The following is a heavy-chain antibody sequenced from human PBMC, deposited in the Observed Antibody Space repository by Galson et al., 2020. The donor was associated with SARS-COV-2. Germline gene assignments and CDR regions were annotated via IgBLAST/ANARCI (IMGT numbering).Heavy chain of an antibody. CDR2: IYYSGST. J-gene: IGHJ3*02. CDR3: ATSYQLLSAFDI. V-gene: IGHV4-31*03. Sequence: SETLSLTCTVSGGSISSGGYYWSWIRQHPGKGLEWIGYIYYSGSTYYNPSLKSRVTISVDTSKNQFSLKLSSVTAADTAVYYCATSYQLLSAFDIWGQGTMATVSS. CDR1: GGSISSGGYY. D-gene: IGHD2-2*01.